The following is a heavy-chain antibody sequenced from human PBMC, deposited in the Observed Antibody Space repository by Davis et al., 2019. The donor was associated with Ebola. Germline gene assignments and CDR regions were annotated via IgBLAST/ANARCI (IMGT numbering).Heavy chain of an antibody. CDR1: GYTFNNFW. J-gene: IGHJ4*02. V-gene: IGHV5-51*01. CDR3: ARARGDILLWPAAFDF. Sequence: GESLKISCKGSGYTFNNFWIGWVRQMPGKGLEWMGIIYPGDSDARYSPSFQGQVTISADKSMSTAYLQWSSLKASDTAMYYCARARGDILLWPAAFDFWGQGTLVTVSS. D-gene: IGHD5-12*01. CDR2: IYPGDSDA.